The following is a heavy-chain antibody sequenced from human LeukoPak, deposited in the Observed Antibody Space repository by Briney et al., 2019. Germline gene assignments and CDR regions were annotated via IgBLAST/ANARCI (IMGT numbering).Heavy chain of an antibody. CDR2: IGSSGSTI. Sequence: GGSLRLSCAASGFTFSSYEMNWVRQAPGKGLEWVSYIGSSGSTIYYADSVKGRFTISRDNAKNSLYLQMNSLRAEDTAVYYCAILPKGYCSGGSCYFDYWGQGTLVTVSS. CDR1: GFTFSSYE. CDR3: AILPKGYCSGGSCYFDY. J-gene: IGHJ4*02. D-gene: IGHD2-15*01. V-gene: IGHV3-48*03.